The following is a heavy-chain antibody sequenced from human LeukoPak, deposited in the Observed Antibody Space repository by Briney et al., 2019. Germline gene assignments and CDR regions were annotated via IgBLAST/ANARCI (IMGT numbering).Heavy chain of an antibody. Sequence: GGSLRLSCAASGFTFRSYSMNWGRQAPGKGLEWVSSISSSSSYIYYADSVKGRFTISRDNAKNSLYLQMNSLRAEDTAVYYCARGGSGGYYAFDYWGQGTLVTVSS. CDR1: GFTFRSYS. J-gene: IGHJ4*02. CDR3: ARGGSGGYYAFDY. V-gene: IGHV3-21*01. D-gene: IGHD3-22*01. CDR2: ISSSSSYI.